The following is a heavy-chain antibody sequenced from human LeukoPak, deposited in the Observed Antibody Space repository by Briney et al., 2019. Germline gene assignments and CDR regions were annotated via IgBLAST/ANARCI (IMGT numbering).Heavy chain of an antibody. Sequence: SETLSLTCTVSGDSISSGDYYWSWIRQPAGKGLEWIGRISSSGSTNYNPSLKSRVTISVDTSKNQFSLKLSSVTAADTAVYYCARSSGDDAFDIWGQGTMVTVSS. D-gene: IGHD3-22*01. CDR1: GDSISSGDYY. CDR2: ISSSGST. CDR3: ARSSGDDAFDI. J-gene: IGHJ3*02. V-gene: IGHV4-61*02.